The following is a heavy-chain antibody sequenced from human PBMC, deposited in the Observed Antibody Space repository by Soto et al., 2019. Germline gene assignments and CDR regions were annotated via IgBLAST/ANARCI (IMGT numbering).Heavy chain of an antibody. CDR1: GYSFTSYW. V-gene: IGHV5-10-1*01. CDR2: IDPSDSQT. CDR3: ARQIYDSDTGPNFQYYFDS. J-gene: IGHJ4*02. Sequence: PVESLKISCKGSGYSFTSYWITWVRQKPGKGLDWMGRIDPSDSQTYYSPSFRGHVTISVTKSITTVFLQWSSLRASDTAMYYCARQIYDSDTGPNFQYYFDSWGQGTPVTVSS. D-gene: IGHD3-22*01.